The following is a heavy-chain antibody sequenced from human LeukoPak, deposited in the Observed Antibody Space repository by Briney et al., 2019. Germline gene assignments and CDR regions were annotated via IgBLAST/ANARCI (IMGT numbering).Heavy chain of an antibody. CDR2: INHSGST. J-gene: IGHJ4*02. Sequence: SETLSLTCAVYGGSFSGYYWSWIRQPPGKGLEWIGEINHSGSTNYNPSLKSRVTISVDTSKNQFSLKLSSVTAADTAVYYRAGVSYYDSSGYYHYFDYWGQGTLVTVSS. D-gene: IGHD3-22*01. CDR1: GGSFSGYY. CDR3: AGVSYYDSSGYYHYFDY. V-gene: IGHV4-34*01.